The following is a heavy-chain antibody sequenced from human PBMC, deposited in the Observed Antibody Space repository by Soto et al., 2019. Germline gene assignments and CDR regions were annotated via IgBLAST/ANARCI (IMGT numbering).Heavy chain of an antibody. CDR2: ISSNGGST. V-gene: IGHV3-64*01. J-gene: IGHJ6*02. Sequence: EVQLVESGGGLVQPGGSLRLSCAASGFTFSRYAMHWVRQAPGKGLEYVSTISSNGGSTYYANSVKGRFTISRDNSKNTLYLQMGSLRAEDMAVYYFARDFHYGMDVWGQGTTVTVSS. CDR1: GFTFSRYA. CDR3: ARDFHYGMDV.